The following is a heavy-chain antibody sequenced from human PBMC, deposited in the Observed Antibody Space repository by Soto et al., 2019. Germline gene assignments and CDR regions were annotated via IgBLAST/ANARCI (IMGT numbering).Heavy chain of an antibody. CDR3: AHTYNTYYYDSSGYYYCCYFDY. Sequence: QITLKESGPTLVKPTQTLTLTCTFSGFSLSTSGVGVGWIRQPPGKALEWLALIYWNDDKRYSPSLKSRLTITKDTSKNQVVLTMTNMDPVDTATYYCAHTYNTYYYDSSGYYYCCYFDYWGQGTLVTVSS. CDR1: GFSLSTSGVG. CDR2: IYWNDDK. D-gene: IGHD3-22*01. V-gene: IGHV2-5*01. J-gene: IGHJ4*02.